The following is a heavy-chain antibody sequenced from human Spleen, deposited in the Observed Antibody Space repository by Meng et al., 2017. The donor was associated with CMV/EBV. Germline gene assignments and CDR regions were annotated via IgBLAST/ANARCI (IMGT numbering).Heavy chain of an antibody. D-gene: IGHD3-16*01. V-gene: IGHV3-48*04. CDR3: ARYDGGVSDY. J-gene: IGHJ4*02. CDR2: IRSTSSTI. CDR1: GFTFSSYS. Sequence: GGSLRLSCAASGFTFSSYSMNWVRQAPGKGLEWVSYIRSTSSTIYYADSVKGRFTIFRDNAKNSLYLQMNSLRAEDTAVYFCARYDGGVSDYWGQGTMVTVSS.